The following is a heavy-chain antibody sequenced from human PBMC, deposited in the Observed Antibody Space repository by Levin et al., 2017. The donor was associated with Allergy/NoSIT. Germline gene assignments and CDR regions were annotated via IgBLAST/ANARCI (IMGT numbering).Heavy chain of an antibody. CDR3: AKWGSSTF. CDR2: ISWNSGSI. J-gene: IGHJ4*02. V-gene: IGHV3-9*01. D-gene: IGHD6-6*01. CDR1: GFTFDDYA. Sequence: LSLTCAASGFTFDDYAMHWVRQAPGKGLEWVSGISWNSGSIGYADSVKGRFTISRDNAKNSLYLQMNSLRAEDTALYYCAKWGSSTFWGQGTLVTVSS.